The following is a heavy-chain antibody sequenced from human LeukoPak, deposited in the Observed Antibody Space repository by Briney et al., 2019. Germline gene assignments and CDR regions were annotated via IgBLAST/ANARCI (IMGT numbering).Heavy chain of an antibody. CDR3: ARYFYGSGSTFDY. CDR2: IKRKADGGTT. D-gene: IGHD3-10*01. J-gene: IGHJ4*02. V-gene: IGHV3-15*01. CDR1: GFTFNNAW. Sequence: GGSLRLSCAASGFTFNNAWMTWVRQAPGKGLEWVGRIKRKADGGTTDYAAPVKGRFTISRDDSKNTLYLQMNSLRPEDTAVYYCARYFYGSGSTFDYWGQGALVTVSS.